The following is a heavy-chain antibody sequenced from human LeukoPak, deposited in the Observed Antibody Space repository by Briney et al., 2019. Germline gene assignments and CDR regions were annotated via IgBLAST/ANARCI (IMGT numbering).Heavy chain of an antibody. CDR3: ARDSCLIKTCLDY. D-gene: IGHD3-10*01. CDR1: GFIFSHFS. Sequence: GGSLRLSCATSGFIFSHFSMHWVRQAPGKGLEWVAAIQSNGSQEYFADSVKGRSTISRDKSKSTMYLQIDTLSAEDTAVYYCARDSCLIKTCLDYWGQGTLVTVSS. CDR2: IQSNGSQE. J-gene: IGHJ4*02. V-gene: IGHV3-33*01.